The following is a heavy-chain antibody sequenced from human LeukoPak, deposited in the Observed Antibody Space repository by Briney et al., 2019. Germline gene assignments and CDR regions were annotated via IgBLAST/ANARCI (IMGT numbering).Heavy chain of an antibody. D-gene: IGHD6-19*01. CDR2: IIPIFGTA. J-gene: IGHJ4*02. CDR1: GGTFSSYA. V-gene: IGHV1-69*13. Sequence: PVKASCTASGGTFSSYAISWVRQAPGQGLEWMGGIIPIFGTANYAQKFQGRVTITADESTSTAYMELSSLRSEDTAVYYCASSGWYNGFDYWGQGTLVTVSS. CDR3: ASSGWYNGFDY.